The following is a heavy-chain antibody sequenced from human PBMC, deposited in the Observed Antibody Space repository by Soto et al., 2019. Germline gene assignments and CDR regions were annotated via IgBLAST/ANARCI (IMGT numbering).Heavy chain of an antibody. CDR1: GGSISSYY. CDR2: IYYSGST. CDR3: ARRGMVRGVIIRGRDWYLDL. J-gene: IGHJ2*01. V-gene: IGHV4-59*01. Sequence: PSETLSLTCTVSGGSISSYYWSWIRQPPGKGLEWIGYIYYSGSTNYNPSLKSRVTISVDTSKNQFSLKLSSVTAADTAVYYCARRGMVRGVIIRGRDWYLDLWGRGTIVTVYS. D-gene: IGHD3-10*01.